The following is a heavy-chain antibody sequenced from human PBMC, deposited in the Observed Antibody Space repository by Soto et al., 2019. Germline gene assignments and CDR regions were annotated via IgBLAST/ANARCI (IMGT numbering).Heavy chain of an antibody. J-gene: IGHJ6*02. CDR2: IYYSGST. V-gene: IGHV4-59*08. Sequence: SENQSLTFNGSGFSIIRYYCSWIRQPPGKGLEWIGYIYYSGSTYYNPSLKSRVTISVDTSKNQFSPKLSSVTAADTAVYYCARWSYYYGMDVWGQGTTVTVSS. CDR3: ARWSYYYGMDV. CDR1: GFSIIRYY.